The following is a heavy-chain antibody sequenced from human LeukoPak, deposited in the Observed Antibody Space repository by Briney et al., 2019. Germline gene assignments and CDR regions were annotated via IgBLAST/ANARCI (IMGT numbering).Heavy chain of an antibody. D-gene: IGHD3-3*01. CDR3: ARGDFSYWFDP. V-gene: IGHV4-59*01. Sequence: SETLSLTCNVSGDSISSYYWSWIRQPPGKGLEWIGYIHYSGTTNSNPSLKSRVTISMDTSKNQFSLKLSSVSAADTAVYYCARGDFSYWFDPWGQGTLVTVSS. CDR2: IHYSGTT. J-gene: IGHJ5*02. CDR1: GDSISSYY.